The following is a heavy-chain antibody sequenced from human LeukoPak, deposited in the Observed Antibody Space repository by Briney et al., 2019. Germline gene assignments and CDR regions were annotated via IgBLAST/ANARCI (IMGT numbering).Heavy chain of an antibody. CDR3: ARDTSSVGMDD. CDR2: IKQDGSEK. V-gene: IGHV3-7*01. CDR1: GFTFSNYW. Sequence: GGSLRLSCAASGFTFSNYWMSWVRQAPGKGLEWVANIKQDGSEKYYVDSVKGRFIISRDNAKNSLYLQMNSLRVEDTAVYYCARDTSSVGMDDWGQGTTVTVSS. J-gene: IGHJ6*02. D-gene: IGHD6-19*01.